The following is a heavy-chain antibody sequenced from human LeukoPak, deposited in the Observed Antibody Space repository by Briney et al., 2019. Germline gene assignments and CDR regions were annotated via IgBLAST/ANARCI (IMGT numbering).Heavy chain of an antibody. V-gene: IGHV3-21*01. CDR2: ISSSSSYI. J-gene: IGHJ4*02. Sequence: GGSLRLSCAASGFTFSSYSMNWVRQAPGKGLEWVSSISSSSSYIYYADSVKGRFTISRDNAKNSLYLQMNSLRAEDTAVYYCARESKYCSGGSCYYDYWGQGTLVTVSS. CDR1: GFTFSSYS. CDR3: ARESKYCSGGSCYYDY. D-gene: IGHD2-15*01.